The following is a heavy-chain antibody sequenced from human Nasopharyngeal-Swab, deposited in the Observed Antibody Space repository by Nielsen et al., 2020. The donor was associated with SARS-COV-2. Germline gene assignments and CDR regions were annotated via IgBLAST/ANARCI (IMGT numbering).Heavy chain of an antibody. CDR1: GYTFTSYD. CDR3: ARGRGGWFGELFDY. D-gene: IGHD3-10*01. CDR2: MNPNSGNT. V-gene: IGHV1-8*01. Sequence: ASVKASCKASGYTFTSYDINWVRQATGQGLEWMGWMNPNSGNTGYAQKFQGRVTMTRNTSISTAYMELSSLRSEDTAVYYCARGRGGWFGELFDYWGQGTLVTVSS. J-gene: IGHJ4*02.